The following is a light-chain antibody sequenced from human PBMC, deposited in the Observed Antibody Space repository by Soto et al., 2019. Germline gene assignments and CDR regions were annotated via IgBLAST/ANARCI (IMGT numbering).Light chain of an antibody. CDR1: SSNIGAGYD. J-gene: IGLJ2*01. V-gene: IGLV1-40*01. CDR2: GNS. CDR3: QSYDSSLNGVV. Sequence: QSVLTQPPSVSGAPGQRLTISCTGSSSNIGAGYDVHWYQQFPGTAPKVLIYGNSNRPSGVPDRFSGSKSGTSASLAITGLQAEEEADYYCQSYDSSLNGVVFGGGTKLTVL.